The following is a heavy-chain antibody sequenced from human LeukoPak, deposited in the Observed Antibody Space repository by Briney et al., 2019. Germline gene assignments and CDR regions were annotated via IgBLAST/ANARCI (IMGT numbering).Heavy chain of an antibody. J-gene: IGHJ3*02. V-gene: IGHV7-4-1*02. D-gene: IGHD5-18*01. CDR3: AIDDTALGLDAFDI. Sequence: ASVKVSCKASGYTFTSYAMNWVRQAPGQGLEWMGWINTNTGNPTYAQGFTGRFVFTLDTSVSTAYLQISSLKAEDTAVYYCAIDDTALGLDAFDIWGQGTMVTLSS. CDR2: INTNTGNP. CDR1: GYTFTSYA.